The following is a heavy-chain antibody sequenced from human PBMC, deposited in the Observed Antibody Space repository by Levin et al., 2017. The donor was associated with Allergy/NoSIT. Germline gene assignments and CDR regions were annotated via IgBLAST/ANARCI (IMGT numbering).Heavy chain of an antibody. CDR3: AKDRSTGGNGGLDS. CDR2: MSHDGNNK. CDR1: GITFSSYA. V-gene: IGHV3-30*18. J-gene: IGHJ4*02. Sequence: GGSLRLSCAASGITFSSYAMDWVRQAPGKGLEWVAVMSHDGNNKYYGDSVKGRFTISRDNSKNTLYLQMNSLRAEDTAVYYCAKDRSTGGNGGLDSWGQGTLVTVSS. D-gene: IGHD2-8*02.